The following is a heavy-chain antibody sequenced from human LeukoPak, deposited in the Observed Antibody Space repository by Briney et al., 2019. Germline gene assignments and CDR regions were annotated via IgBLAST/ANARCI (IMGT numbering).Heavy chain of an antibody. CDR3: ATRITIFGVVTQVSSYYFDY. V-gene: IGHV3-23*01. J-gene: IGHJ4*02. CDR2: ISGSGGST. Sequence: SGGSLRLSCAASGFTFSSYAMSWVRQAPGKGLEWVSAISGSGGSTYYADSVKGRFTISRDNSKNTLYLQMNSLRAEDTAVYYCATRITIFGVVTQVSSYYFDYWGQGTLVTVSS. CDR1: GFTFSSYA. D-gene: IGHD3-3*01.